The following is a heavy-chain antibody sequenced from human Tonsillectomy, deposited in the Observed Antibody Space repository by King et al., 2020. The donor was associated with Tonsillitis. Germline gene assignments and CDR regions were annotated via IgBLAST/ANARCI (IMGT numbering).Heavy chain of an antibody. CDR1: GYTFTSYY. D-gene: IGHD5-18*01. V-gene: IGHV1-46*01. J-gene: IGHJ6*02. CDR3: ARYPCVDTAMASFYYYGMDV. Sequence: QAQLVQSGAEVKKPGASVKVSCKASGYTFTSYYMHWVRQAPGQGLEWMGIINPSGGSTSNAQKFQGRVTMTRDTSTSTVYMELRSLRSEDTAVYYCARYPCVDTAMASFYYYGMDVWGQGTTVTVSS. CDR2: INPSGGST.